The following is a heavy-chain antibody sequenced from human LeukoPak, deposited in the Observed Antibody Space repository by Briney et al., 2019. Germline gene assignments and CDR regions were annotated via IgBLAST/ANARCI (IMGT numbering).Heavy chain of an antibody. CDR2: IKQDGSEK. J-gene: IGHJ3*02. CDR3: ARDRVVVPAAIVFCSGGSCYGGAFDI. V-gene: IGHV3-7*01. CDR1: GFTFSSYW. Sequence: PGGSLRLSCAASGFTFSSYWMTWVRQAPGKGLEWVANIKQDGSEKYYVDSVKGRFTISRDNAKNSLYLQMNSLRAEDTAVYYCARDRVVVPAAIVFCSGGSCYGGAFDIWGQGTMVTVSS. D-gene: IGHD2-15*01.